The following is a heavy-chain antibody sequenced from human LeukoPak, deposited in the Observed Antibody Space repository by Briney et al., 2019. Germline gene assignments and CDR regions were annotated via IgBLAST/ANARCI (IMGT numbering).Heavy chain of an antibody. Sequence: RGSLRLSCAASGFTFSNYGMHWVRQAPGKGLEWVAIISFDGSNKYYADSVKGRFTISRDNSKNTLYLQVNSLRAEDTAVYYSAKDKGAGYSSGWLYFDYWGQGTLVTVSS. CDR1: GFTFSNYG. V-gene: IGHV3-30*18. CDR2: ISFDGSNK. D-gene: IGHD6-19*01. J-gene: IGHJ4*02. CDR3: AKDKGAGYSSGWLYFDY.